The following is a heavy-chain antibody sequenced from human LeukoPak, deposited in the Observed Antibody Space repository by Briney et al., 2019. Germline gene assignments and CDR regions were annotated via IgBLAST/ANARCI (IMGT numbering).Heavy chain of an antibody. V-gene: IGHV4-4*07. CDR2: IYTSGST. D-gene: IGHD3-3*01. CDR1: GGSISSYL. Sequence: SETLSLTCTVSGGSISSYLWSWIRQPAGKGLERIGRIYTSGSTNYSPSLKSRVTMSVDTSTNQFSLKLSSVTAADTAVYYCARDQATWRAFDIWGQGTLVTVSS. J-gene: IGHJ3*02. CDR3: ARDQATWRAFDI.